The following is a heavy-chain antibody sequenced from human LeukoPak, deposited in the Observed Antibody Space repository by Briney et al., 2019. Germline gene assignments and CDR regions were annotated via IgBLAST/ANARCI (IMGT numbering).Heavy chain of an antibody. J-gene: IGHJ4*02. CDR3: ARDRHLYYDYVWGSYRHFDY. CDR1: GFTFSSYS. Sequence: GGSLRLSCAASGFTFSSYSMNWVRQAPGKGLEWVSSISSSSSYIYYADSVKGRFTISRGNAKNSLYLQMNSLRAEDTAVYYCARDRHLYYDYVWGSYRHFDYWGQGTLVTVSS. CDR2: ISSSSSYI. D-gene: IGHD3-16*02. V-gene: IGHV3-21*01.